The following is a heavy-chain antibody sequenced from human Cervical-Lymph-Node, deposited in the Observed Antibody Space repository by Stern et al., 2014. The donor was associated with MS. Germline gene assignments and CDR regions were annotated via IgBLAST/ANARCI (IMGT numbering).Heavy chain of an antibody. D-gene: IGHD3-16*02. CDR3: ARDVNDYIWGGHRPDP. CDR1: GFTFSTYT. V-gene: IGHV3-21*01. J-gene: IGHJ5*02. Sequence: EVHLVVSGGGLVKPGGSLRLSCAASGFTFSTYTMNWVRQAPGKGLEWVSSITGSSGHIYYADSVKGRFTISRDNAKNSLYLQLSSPRPEDTAVYYCARDVNDYIWGGHRPDPWGQGTLVTVSS. CDR2: ITGSSGHI.